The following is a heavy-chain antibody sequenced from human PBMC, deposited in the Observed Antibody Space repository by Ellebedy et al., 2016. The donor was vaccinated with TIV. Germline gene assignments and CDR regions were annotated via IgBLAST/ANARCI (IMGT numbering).Heavy chain of an antibody. D-gene: IGHD2-21*01. CDR1: ANSFNTYW. Sequence: KVSCKGSANSFNTYWIGWVRQMPGKGLEWMGFIYPGDSDTRYSPSFQGQVTISADKSISTAYLQWSSLKASDTAMYYCARGEYVDYWGQGTLVTVSS. V-gene: IGHV5-51*01. J-gene: IGHJ4*02. CDR3: ARGEYVDY. CDR2: IYPGDSDT.